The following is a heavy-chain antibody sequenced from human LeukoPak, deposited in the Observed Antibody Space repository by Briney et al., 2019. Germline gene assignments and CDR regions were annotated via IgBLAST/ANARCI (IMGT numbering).Heavy chain of an antibody. CDR2: ISAYNGNT. CDR3: ARDLGVIRMTYYYYMDV. V-gene: IGHV1-18*04. D-gene: IGHD3-16*02. J-gene: IGHJ6*03. CDR1: GYTFTSYY. Sequence: ASVKVSCKASGYTFTSYYLHWVRQAPGQGLEWMGWISAYNGNTNYAQKLQGRVTMTTDTSTSTAYMELRSLRSDDTAVYYCARDLGVIRMTYYYYMDVWGKGTTVTVSS.